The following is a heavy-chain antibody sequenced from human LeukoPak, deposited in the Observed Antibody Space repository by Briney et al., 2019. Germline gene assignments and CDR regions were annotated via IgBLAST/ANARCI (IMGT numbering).Heavy chain of an antibody. CDR1: GGSISSGGYS. Sequence: SETLSLTCAVSGGSISSGGYSWSWIRQPPGKGLEWIGYIYHSGSTYYNPSLKSRVTISVDRSKNQFSLKLSSVTAADTAVYYCARGRGSGSFFDYWGQGTLVTVSS. CDR3: ARGRGSGSFFDY. CDR2: IYHSGST. D-gene: IGHD3-10*01. J-gene: IGHJ4*02. V-gene: IGHV4-30-2*01.